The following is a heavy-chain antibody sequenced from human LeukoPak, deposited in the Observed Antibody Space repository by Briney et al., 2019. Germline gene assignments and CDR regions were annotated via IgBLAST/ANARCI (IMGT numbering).Heavy chain of an antibody. V-gene: IGHV3-48*04. CDR2: ISSSSSTI. D-gene: IGHD6-13*01. J-gene: IGHJ6*02. Sequence: GGSLRLSCAASGFTFSSYSMNWVRQAPGKGLEWVSYISSSSSTIYYADSVKGRFTISRDNAKNSLYLQMNSLRAEDTAVYYCARVSLYSSSSLYYGMDVWGQGTTVTVSS. CDR1: GFTFSSYS. CDR3: ARVSLYSSSSLYYGMDV.